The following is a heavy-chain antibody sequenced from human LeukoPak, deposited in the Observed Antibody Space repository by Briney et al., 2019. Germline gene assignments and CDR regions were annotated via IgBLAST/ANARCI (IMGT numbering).Heavy chain of an antibody. CDR2: IYYSGST. Sequence: KPSETLSLTCTVSGGSIISSTYYWGWIRQPPGKGLEWIASIYYSGSTYYNPSLKSRVTISVDTSKNQFSLKVSSVTAADTAVYYCARLPAATDIWGQGTMVTVAS. CDR3: ARLPAATDI. V-gene: IGHV4-39*01. CDR1: GGSIISSTYY. J-gene: IGHJ3*02.